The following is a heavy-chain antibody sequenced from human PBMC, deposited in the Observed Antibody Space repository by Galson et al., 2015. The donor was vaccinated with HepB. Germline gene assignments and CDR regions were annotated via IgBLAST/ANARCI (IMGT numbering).Heavy chain of an antibody. CDR3: ASGVITGTTGWYYYYGMDV. V-gene: IGHV1-69*13. Sequence: SVKVSCKASGGTFSTYAITWVRQAPRQGLEWMGGIIPIVDTANYAPKFQGRVTITADESTSTAYMELSSLRSEDTAVYYCASGVITGTTGWYYYYGMDVWGQGTTVTVSS. J-gene: IGHJ6*02. CDR1: GGTFSTYA. CDR2: IIPIVDTA. D-gene: IGHD1-7*01.